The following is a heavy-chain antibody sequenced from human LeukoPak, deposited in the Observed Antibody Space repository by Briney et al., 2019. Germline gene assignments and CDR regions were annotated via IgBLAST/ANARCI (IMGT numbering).Heavy chain of an antibody. CDR2: ISVDNGDT. V-gene: IGHV1-18*01. J-gene: IGHJ6*02. Sequence: ASVNLSCTCAASTFTIYGISLIRQPPGQGLEWMGCISVDNGDTNYAQNLQARVTTTTDTSTTTAYMELRSHRTDDSAVYYCGRTEIAVAGTGGDNYYYYGMDVWGQGTTVTVSS. CDR1: ASTFTIYG. D-gene: IGHD6-19*01. CDR3: GRTEIAVAGTGGDNYYYYGMDV.